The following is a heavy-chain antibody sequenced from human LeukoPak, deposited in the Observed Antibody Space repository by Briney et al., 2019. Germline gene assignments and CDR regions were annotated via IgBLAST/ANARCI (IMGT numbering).Heavy chain of an antibody. J-gene: IGHJ5*02. D-gene: IGHD6-13*01. CDR2: IWYDGSNK. V-gene: IGHV3-33*01. CDR1: GFTFSSYG. Sequence: PGGSLRLSCAASGFTFSSYGMHWVRQAPGKGLEWVAVIWYDGSNKYYADSVKGRLTISRDNSKNTLYLQMNSLRAEDTAVYYCARGYSSSWNWFDPWGQGTLVTVSS. CDR3: ARGYSSSWNWFDP.